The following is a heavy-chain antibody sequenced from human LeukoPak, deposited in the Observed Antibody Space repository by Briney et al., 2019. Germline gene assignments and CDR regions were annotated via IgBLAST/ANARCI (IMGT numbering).Heavy chain of an antibody. CDR1: GFTFSNYW. CDR3: AELGITMIGGV. J-gene: IGHJ6*04. Sequence: GGSLRLSCAASGFTFSNYWMHWVRHAPGKGLVWVSRINSDGINTSYADSVKGRFTISRDNAKNTLNLQMNSLRAEDTAVYYCAELGITMIGGVWGKGTTVTISS. D-gene: IGHD3-10*02. CDR2: INSDGINT. V-gene: IGHV3-74*01.